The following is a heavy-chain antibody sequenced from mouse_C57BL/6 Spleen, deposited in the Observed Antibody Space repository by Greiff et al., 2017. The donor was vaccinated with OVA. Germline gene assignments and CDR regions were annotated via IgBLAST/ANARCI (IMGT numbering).Heavy chain of an antibody. J-gene: IGHJ1*03. CDR2: IDPNSGGT. CDR1: GYTFTSYW. D-gene: IGHD1-1*01. CDR3: ARAYYYGSSYWYFDV. Sequence: QVQLQQPGAELVKPGASVKLSCTASGYTFTSYWMHWVKQRPGRGLEWIGRIDPNSGGTKYNEKFKSKATLTVDTPSSTAYMQLSSLTSEDAAVYECARAYYYGSSYWYFDVWGTGTTVTVSS. V-gene: IGHV1-72*01.